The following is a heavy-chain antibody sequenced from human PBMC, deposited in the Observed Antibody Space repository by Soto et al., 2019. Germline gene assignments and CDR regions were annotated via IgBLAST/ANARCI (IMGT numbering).Heavy chain of an antibody. D-gene: IGHD6-13*01. CDR3: ASSLLGSWAFYYYYYYGMDV. CDR2: IYYSGST. J-gene: IGHJ6*02. CDR1: GGSFSGYY. Sequence: SETLSLTCAVYGGSFSGYYWSWIRQPPGKGLEWIGYIYYSGSTNYNPSLKSRVTISVDTSKNQFSLKLSSVTAADTAVYYCASSLLGSWAFYYYYYYGMDVWGQGTTVTVSS. V-gene: IGHV4-59*01.